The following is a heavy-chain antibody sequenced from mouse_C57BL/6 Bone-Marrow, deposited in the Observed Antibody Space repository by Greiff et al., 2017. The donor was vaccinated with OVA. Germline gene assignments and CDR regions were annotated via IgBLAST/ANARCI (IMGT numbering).Heavy chain of an antibody. J-gene: IGHJ3*01. CDR3: AREGINWDIFAY. CDR2: IDPSDSYT. D-gene: IGHD4-1*01. Sequence: VKLQQPGAELVMPGASVKLSCKASGYTFTSYWMHWVKQRPGQGLEWIGEIDPSDSYTNYNQKFKGKSTLTVDKSSSTAYMQLSSLTSEDSAVYYCAREGINWDIFAYWGQGTLVTVSA. V-gene: IGHV1-69*01. CDR1: GYTFTSYW.